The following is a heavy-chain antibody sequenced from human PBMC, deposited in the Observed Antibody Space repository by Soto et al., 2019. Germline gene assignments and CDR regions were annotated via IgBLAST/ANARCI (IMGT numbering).Heavy chain of an antibody. CDR1: GFTFRSYW. CDR3: ARMARPSWTPPHY. J-gene: IGHJ4*02. CDR2: IKEDGSEK. D-gene: IGHD2-15*01. V-gene: IGHV3-7*03. Sequence: GGSLRLSCAASGFTFRSYWMIWVRQAPGKGLEWVANIKEDGSEKYYVDSAKGRFTISRDNAKNSLYLQMNSLRAEDTAMYYCARMARPSWTPPHYWGQGTLVTVSS.